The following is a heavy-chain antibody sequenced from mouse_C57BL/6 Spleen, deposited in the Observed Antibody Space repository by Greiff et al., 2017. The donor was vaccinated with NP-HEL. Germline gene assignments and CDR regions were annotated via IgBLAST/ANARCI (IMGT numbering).Heavy chain of an antibody. D-gene: IGHD2-4*01. CDR2: IYPGDGDT. CDR3: GSSPLYDDDGYYAMDD. Sequence: VQLQQSGAELVKPGASVKISCKASGYAFSSYWMNWVKQRPGKGLEWIGQIYPGDGDTNYNGKFKGKATLTADKSSSTAYMQLSSLTSEDSAVYFCGSSPLYDDDGYYAMDDWGQGPSVTVSS. V-gene: IGHV1-80*01. J-gene: IGHJ4*01. CDR1: GYAFSSYW.